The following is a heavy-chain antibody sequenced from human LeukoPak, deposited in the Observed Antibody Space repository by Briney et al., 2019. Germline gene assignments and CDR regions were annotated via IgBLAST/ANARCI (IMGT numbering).Heavy chain of an antibody. CDR1: GFTFSSYS. J-gene: IGHJ4*02. D-gene: IGHD3-22*01. V-gene: IGHV3-48*04. Sequence: GGSLRLSCAASGFTFSSYSMNWVRQAPGKGLEWVSYISSASNTIYYADSVKGRFTISRDNAKNSLYLQMNSLRAEDTAVYYCARETSYYYDSSGYYDRWGQGTLVTVSS. CDR2: ISSASNTI. CDR3: ARETSYYYDSSGYYDR.